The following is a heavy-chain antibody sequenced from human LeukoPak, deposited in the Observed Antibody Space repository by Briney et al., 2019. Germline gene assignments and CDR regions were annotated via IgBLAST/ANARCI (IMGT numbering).Heavy chain of an antibody. Sequence: GGSLRLSCAASGFTFSSYGMHWVRQAPGKGLEWVAVISYDGSNKYYADSVKGRFTISGDNSENTLYLQMNSLRAEDTAVYYCAKDRFQTMATTAFDYWGQGTLVTVSS. V-gene: IGHV3-30*18. J-gene: IGHJ4*02. CDR1: GFTFSSYG. CDR3: AKDRFQTMATTAFDY. D-gene: IGHD5-24*01. CDR2: ISYDGSNK.